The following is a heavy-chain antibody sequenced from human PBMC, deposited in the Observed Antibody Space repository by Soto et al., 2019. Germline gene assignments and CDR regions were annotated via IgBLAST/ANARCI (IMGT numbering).Heavy chain of an antibody. J-gene: IGHJ4*02. Sequence: QVQLVQSGAEMKKPGSSVKVSCKTSGGAFSNFAVSWVGQAPGQGLEWVGGITPILGTPSYAQKFQGRVTITADVSTTSAYMEITSLTSEDTALYYCVRGGSGSRGDYWGQGTLVTVSS. V-gene: IGHV1-69*01. CDR3: VRGGSGSRGDY. CDR1: GGAFSNFA. D-gene: IGHD3-10*01. CDR2: ITPILGTP.